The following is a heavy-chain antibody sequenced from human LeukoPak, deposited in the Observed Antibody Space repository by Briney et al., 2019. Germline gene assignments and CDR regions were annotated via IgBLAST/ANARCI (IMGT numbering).Heavy chain of an antibody. D-gene: IGHD4-17*01. Sequence: PGGSLRLSCAASGFTFSSYGMHWVRQAPGKGLEWVAFIRYDGGNKYYADSVKGRFTISRDNSKNTLYLQMNSLRAEDTAVYYCARDFMTGYGDSIWGQGTMVTVSS. V-gene: IGHV3-30*02. CDR3: ARDFMTGYGDSI. J-gene: IGHJ3*02. CDR2: IRYDGGNK. CDR1: GFTFSSYG.